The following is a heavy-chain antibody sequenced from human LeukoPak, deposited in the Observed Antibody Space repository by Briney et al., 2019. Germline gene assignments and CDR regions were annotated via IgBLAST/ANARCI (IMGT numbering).Heavy chain of an antibody. V-gene: IGHV1-69*05. CDR3: ARDEGVPPNWFDP. J-gene: IGHJ5*02. Sequence: GSSVKVSCKASGGTFSSYAISWVRQAPGQGLEWMGRIIPIFGTANYAQKFQGRVTITTDESTSTAYMELSRLRSEDTAVYYCARDEGVPPNWFDPWGQGTLVTVSS. CDR1: GGTFSSYA. D-gene: IGHD2-2*01. CDR2: IIPIFGTA.